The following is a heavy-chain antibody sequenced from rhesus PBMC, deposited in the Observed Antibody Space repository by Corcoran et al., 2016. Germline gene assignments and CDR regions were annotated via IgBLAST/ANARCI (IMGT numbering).Heavy chain of an antibody. V-gene: IGHV4-127*01. CDR2: IGGSSGST. CDR1: GGSISGYS. CDR3: ARASTDYGNFLYGLDS. D-gene: IGHD4-35*01. Sequence: QVQLQESGPGVVKPSETLSLTCAVSGGSISGYSLWSWIRPPPGKGLGWIGYIGGSSGSTNYNPSLKSRVTISKDTSKNQFSLKLSSVTAADTAVYYCARASTDYGNFLYGLDSWGQGVVVTVSS. J-gene: IGHJ6*01.